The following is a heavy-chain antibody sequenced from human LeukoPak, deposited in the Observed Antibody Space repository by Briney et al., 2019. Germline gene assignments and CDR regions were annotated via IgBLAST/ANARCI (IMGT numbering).Heavy chain of an antibody. J-gene: IGHJ3*02. CDR3: ARYSGGVNYVPHALDI. Sequence: SETLSLTCTVSGASVSSTDYFWNWIRQPAGKGLEWIGRIYASGNTDYNPSLKSRVTMSLDTSKNQFSLNMNSVTAADSAVHCCARYSGGVNYVPHALDIWGQGTVVTVSS. V-gene: IGHV4-61*02. CDR2: IYASGNT. D-gene: IGHD1-26*01. CDR1: GASVSSTDYF.